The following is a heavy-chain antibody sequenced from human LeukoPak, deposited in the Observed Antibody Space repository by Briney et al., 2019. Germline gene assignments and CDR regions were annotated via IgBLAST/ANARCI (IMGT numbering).Heavy chain of an antibody. CDR2: IITNYGAT. CDR3: ARDYTIKAPYFDY. CDR1: GGSFSSYT. J-gene: IGHJ4*02. V-gene: IGHV1-69*01. D-gene: IGHD5-24*01. Sequence: SVKVSCKASGGSFSSYTIDWVRQAPGRGLEWMGEIITNYGATNYAQKFQGRVTISADSSTSTAYMELISLTSDDTAVYYCARDYTIKAPYFDYWGQGTLVTVSS.